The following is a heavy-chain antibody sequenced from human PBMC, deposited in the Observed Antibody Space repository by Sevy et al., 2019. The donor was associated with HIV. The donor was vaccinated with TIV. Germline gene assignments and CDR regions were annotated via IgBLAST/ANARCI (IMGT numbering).Heavy chain of an antibody. CDR2: ISYEGTET. D-gene: IGHD3-10*01. CDR1: GFAFSTHA. V-gene: IGHV3-30-3*02. CDR3: AKRVAGALAALDI. J-gene: IGHJ3*02. Sequence: GGSLRLSCAASGFAFSTHAMHWVRQAPGKGLEWVAVISYEGTETFYAASVEGRFTISRDNSKSTLYLQMNSLRVEDTAVYFCAKRVAGALAALDIWGQGTMVTVSS.